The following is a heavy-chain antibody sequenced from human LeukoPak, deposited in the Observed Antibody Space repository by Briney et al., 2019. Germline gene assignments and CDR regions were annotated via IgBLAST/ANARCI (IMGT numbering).Heavy chain of an antibody. V-gene: IGHV3-30*03. CDR3: ARALIGYYFDY. CDR2: ISYDGSNK. J-gene: IGHJ4*02. D-gene: IGHD2-8*01. CDR1: GFTFSSYG. Sequence: GGSLRLSCAASGFTFSSYGMHWVRQAPGKGLEWVAVISYDGSNKYYADSVKGRFTISRDNSKNSLYLQMNSLRAEDTAVYYCARALIGYYFDYWGQGTLVTVSS.